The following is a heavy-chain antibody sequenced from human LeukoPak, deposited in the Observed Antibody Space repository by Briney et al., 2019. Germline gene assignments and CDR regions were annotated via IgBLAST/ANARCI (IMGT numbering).Heavy chain of an antibody. Sequence: HSQTLSLTCAIFGDSVSSNSWNWIRQSPSRGLEWLGRTYYRSKWFNDYAVSMESRITINPDTSKNQFSLQLNSVTAADTAVYYCARVPYGSGSYHNGDYWGQGTLVTVSS. CDR3: ARVPYGSGSYHNGDY. CDR1: GDSVSSNS. CDR2: TYYRSKWFN. V-gene: IGHV6-1*01. D-gene: IGHD3-10*01. J-gene: IGHJ4*02.